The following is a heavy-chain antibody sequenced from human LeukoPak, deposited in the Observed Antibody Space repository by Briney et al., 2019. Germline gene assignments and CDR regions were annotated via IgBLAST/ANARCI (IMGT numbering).Heavy chain of an antibody. Sequence: PSETLSLTCTVSGGSISSYYWSWIRQPPGKGLEWIGYIYYSGSTNYNPSLKSRVTISVDTSKNQFSLKLSSVTAADTAVYYCARHVGFSAYYYGSGSYFDYWGQGTLVTVSS. CDR1: GGSISSYY. CDR3: ARHVGFSAYYYGSGSYFDY. CDR2: IYYSGST. J-gene: IGHJ4*02. D-gene: IGHD3-10*01. V-gene: IGHV4-59*01.